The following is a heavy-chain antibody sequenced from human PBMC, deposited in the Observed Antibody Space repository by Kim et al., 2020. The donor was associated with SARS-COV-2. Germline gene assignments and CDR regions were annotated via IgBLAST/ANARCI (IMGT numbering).Heavy chain of an antibody. Sequence: DSVKGRFTNSRDNAKNSLYLQMNSLRAEDTAVYYCARGPPKYSGYDKFDYWGQGTLVTVSS. V-gene: IGHV3-21*01. J-gene: IGHJ4*02. CDR3: ARGPPKYSGYDKFDY. D-gene: IGHD5-12*01.